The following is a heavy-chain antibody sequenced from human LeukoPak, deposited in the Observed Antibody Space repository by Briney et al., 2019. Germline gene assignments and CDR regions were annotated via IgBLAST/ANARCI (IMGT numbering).Heavy chain of an antibody. D-gene: IGHD3-10*01. CDR1: GGSISSGDYY. CDR3: ARAFLTMVRGVLNCFDP. CDR2: IYYSGST. J-gene: IGHJ5*02. Sequence: PSETLSLTCTVSGGSISSGDYYWSWIRQPPGKGLEWIGYIYYSGSTYYNPSLKSRVTISVDTSKNQFSLKLSSVTAADTAVYSCARAFLTMVRGVLNCFDPGGQETLVTVSS. V-gene: IGHV4-30-4*01.